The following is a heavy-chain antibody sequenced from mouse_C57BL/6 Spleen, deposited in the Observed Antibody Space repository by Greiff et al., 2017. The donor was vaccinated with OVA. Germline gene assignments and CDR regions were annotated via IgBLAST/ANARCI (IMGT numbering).Heavy chain of an antibody. D-gene: IGHD2-4*01. Sequence: EVQLQQSGPDLVKPGASVKISCKASGYSFTDYNMTWVNQSNGKSLEWIGVINPNDGTTSSNQKFKGKATLTVDQSSSTAYMQLNSLTSEDSAVYYCARSRDYPLDAMDYWGQGTSVTVSS. J-gene: IGHJ4*01. CDR1: GYSFTDYN. CDR2: INPNDGTT. V-gene: IGHV1-39*01. CDR3: ARSRDYPLDAMDY.